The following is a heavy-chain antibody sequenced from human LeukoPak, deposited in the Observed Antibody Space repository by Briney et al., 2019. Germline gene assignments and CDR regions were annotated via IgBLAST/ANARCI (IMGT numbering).Heavy chain of an antibody. Sequence: GGSLRLSCAASGFTFNTYSMNWVRQAPGKGLEWVSYISSSSSTIHYADSVKGRFTISRDNAKNSLHLQMNSLRAEDTAVYYCARDSNRRGTYWGQGTLVTVSS. CDR1: GFTFNTYS. D-gene: IGHD6-25*01. CDR3: ARDSNRRGTY. J-gene: IGHJ4*02. V-gene: IGHV3-48*04. CDR2: ISSSSSTI.